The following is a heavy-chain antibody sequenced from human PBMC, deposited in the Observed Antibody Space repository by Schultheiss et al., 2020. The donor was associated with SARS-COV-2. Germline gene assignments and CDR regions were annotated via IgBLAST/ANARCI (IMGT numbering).Heavy chain of an antibody. CDR3: ARDPGAYNWNPRGDWYFDL. J-gene: IGHJ2*01. CDR1: GFTFSSYG. D-gene: IGHD1-20*01. CDR2: ISYDGSNK. Sequence: GGSLRLSCAASGFTFSSYGMHWVRQAPGKGLEWVAVISYDGSNKYYADSVKGRFTISRDNSKNTLYLQMNSLRAEDTAVYYCARDPGAYNWNPRGDWYFDLWGRGTLVTVSS. V-gene: IGHV3-30*03.